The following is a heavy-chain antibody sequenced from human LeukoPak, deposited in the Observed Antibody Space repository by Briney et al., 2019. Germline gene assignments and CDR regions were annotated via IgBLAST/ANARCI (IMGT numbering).Heavy chain of an antibody. CDR3: ARRGYSYDYFDY. Sequence: SETLSLTCTVSGGSISSGNYYWGWIRQPPGKGLEWIGNIYYSGGTYYNPSLKSRVTISVDTSKNQFSLKLSSVTAADTAVYYCARRGYSYDYFDYWGQGTLVTVSS. CDR2: IYYSGGT. J-gene: IGHJ4*02. V-gene: IGHV4-39*01. D-gene: IGHD5-18*01. CDR1: GGSISSGNYY.